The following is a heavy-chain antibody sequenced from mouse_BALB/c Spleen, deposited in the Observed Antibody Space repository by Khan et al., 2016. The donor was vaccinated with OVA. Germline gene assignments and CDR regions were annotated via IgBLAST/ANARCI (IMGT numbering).Heavy chain of an antibody. CDR1: GYTFTSYW. CDR2: IGPGSGST. D-gene: IGHD1-1*01. V-gene: IGHV1S41*01. J-gene: IGHJ4*01. CDR3: ARSNYYGSSLYAMDY. Sequence: DLVKPGASVKLSCKASGYTFTSYWINWTKQRPGQGLEWIGRIGPGSGSTSYNEMFTGKATLTVDTTSSTAYIQLSSLSSEDSAVYFCARSNYYGSSLYAMDYWGQGTSVTVSS.